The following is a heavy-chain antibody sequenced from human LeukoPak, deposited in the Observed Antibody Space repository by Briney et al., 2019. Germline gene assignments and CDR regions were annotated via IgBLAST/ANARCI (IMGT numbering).Heavy chain of an antibody. Sequence: PGGSLRLSCAASGFTFSSYWMSWVRQAPGKGLEWVANIKQDGSEKYYVDSVKGRFTISRDNAKNTLYLQMNSLRAEDTAVYYCARDPRGAGSYFRHYWGQGTLVTVSS. CDR1: GFTFSSYW. CDR3: ARDPRGAGSYFRHY. V-gene: IGHV3-7*01. CDR2: IKQDGSEK. D-gene: IGHD3-10*01. J-gene: IGHJ4*02.